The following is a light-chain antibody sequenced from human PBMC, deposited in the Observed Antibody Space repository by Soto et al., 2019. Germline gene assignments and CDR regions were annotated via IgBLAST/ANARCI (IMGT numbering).Light chain of an antibody. Sequence: QSVLTQPPSASGTPGQRVTISCSGSSSNIGSNHVYWYQQVPGTAPKLLIYRSNQRPSGVPDRFSGSKSGTSASLAISGLRSEDEADYYYAAWGDTLSGFYVFGTGTKVTVL. J-gene: IGLJ1*01. CDR1: SSNIGSNH. CDR3: AAWGDTLSGFYV. CDR2: RSN. V-gene: IGLV1-47*01.